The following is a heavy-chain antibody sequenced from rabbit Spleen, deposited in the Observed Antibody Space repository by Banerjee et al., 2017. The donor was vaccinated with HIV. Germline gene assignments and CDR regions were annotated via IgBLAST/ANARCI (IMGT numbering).Heavy chain of an antibody. CDR1: GFDFSSYG. J-gene: IGHJ4*01. Sequence: QEQLVESGGGLVQPGGSLKLSCKASGFDFSSYGVSWVRQAPGKGLEWIGYIDLVFGSTYYASWAKGRFTISKTSSTTVTLQVTSLTAADTATYFCARSDINNRAIDLWGQGTLVTVS. CDR3: ARSDINNRAIDL. CDR2: IDLVFGST. V-gene: IGHV1S39*01. D-gene: IGHD1-1*01.